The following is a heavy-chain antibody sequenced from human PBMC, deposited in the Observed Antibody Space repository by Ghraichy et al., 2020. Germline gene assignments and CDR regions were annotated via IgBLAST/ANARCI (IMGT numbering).Heavy chain of an antibody. CDR2: ISGSGHYT. D-gene: IGHD6-19*01. CDR1: GFTFNNYA. CDR3: AKSPIFGGWFKGN. J-gene: IGHJ4*02. Sequence: GESLNISCAASGFTFNNYAMSWVRQAPGKGLEWVSTISGSGHYTYYADSVKGRFTISRDNSKNTLYLQMNSLRGEDTAVYYCAKSPIFGGWFKGNWGQGTLVTVSS. V-gene: IGHV3-23*01.